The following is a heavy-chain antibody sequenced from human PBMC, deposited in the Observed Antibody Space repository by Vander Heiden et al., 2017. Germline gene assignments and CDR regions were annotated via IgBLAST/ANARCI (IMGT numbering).Heavy chain of an antibody. J-gene: IGHJ4*02. CDR1: GGSISGSGYY. V-gene: IGHV4-39*01. CDR2: INYSGST. Sequence: QLQLQESGPGLVKPSETLSLTCIVSGGSISGSGYYWGWISQAPGKGLGWIGSINYSGSTKYSPSLKSRVTISVDTSKNQFSLILSSVTAADTAVYYCATLTYYYDSSGYYYPIYWGQGALVTVSS. D-gene: IGHD3-22*01. CDR3: ATLTYYYDSSGYYYPIY.